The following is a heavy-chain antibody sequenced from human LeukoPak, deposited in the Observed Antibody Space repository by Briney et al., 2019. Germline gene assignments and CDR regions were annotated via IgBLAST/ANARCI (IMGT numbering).Heavy chain of an antibody. Sequence: PSETLSLTCTVSGGSISTGTFSWRWLRQPAGKGLEWIGRIYTTGTTNYSPSLKSRVTISIDTSKSHFSLRLTSVTAADTAIYYCARDAGSYVSYMDVWGKGTAVTVSS. D-gene: IGHD1-26*01. CDR2: IYTTGTT. CDR1: GGSISTGTFS. CDR3: ARDAGSYVSYMDV. J-gene: IGHJ6*03. V-gene: IGHV4-61*02.